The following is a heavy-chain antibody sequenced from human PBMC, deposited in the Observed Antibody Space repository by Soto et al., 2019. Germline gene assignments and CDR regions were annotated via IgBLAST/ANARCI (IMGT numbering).Heavy chain of an antibody. V-gene: IGHV1-18*01. CDR2: ISGYNGDT. Sequence: ASVKVSCKTSGYTFTIYGISWVRQAPGQGLEWMGWISGYNGDTNYAQRLQGRVTMTTDTSTSTAYMELRSLKSDDTATYYCARVGSSSYPGDFWGQGTLVTVSS. J-gene: IGHJ4*02. D-gene: IGHD6-13*01. CDR1: GYTFTIYG. CDR3: ARVGSSSYPGDF.